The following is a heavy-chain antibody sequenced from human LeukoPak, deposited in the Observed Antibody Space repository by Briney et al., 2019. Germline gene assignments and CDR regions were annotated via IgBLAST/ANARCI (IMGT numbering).Heavy chain of an antibody. V-gene: IGHV3-7*01. J-gene: IGHJ5*02. CDR1: GFTFSDHY. CDR2: IKPDGSDK. Sequence: GGSLRLSCAASGFTFSDHYMDWVRQAPGKGLEWVANIKPDGSDKAYVDSVKGRFTISRDNTKNSLYLQMSSLRAEDTAVYYCARAMTWGQGTLVSVSP. CDR3: ARAMT.